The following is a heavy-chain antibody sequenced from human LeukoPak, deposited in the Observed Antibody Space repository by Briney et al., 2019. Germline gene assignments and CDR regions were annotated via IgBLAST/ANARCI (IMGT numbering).Heavy chain of an antibody. J-gene: IGHJ4*02. D-gene: IGHD3-10*01. CDR1: GYSFTTYW. Sequence: GESLKISCKGSGYSFTTYWIAWVRRMPGKGLEWMGIIYPGDSDTRYSPSFQGQVTISADKSISTAYLQWSSLEASDTAMYYCARYMRGHGEMKGRYYFDYWGQGTLVTVSS. CDR2: IYPGDSDT. CDR3: ARYMRGHGEMKGRYYFDY. V-gene: IGHV5-51*01.